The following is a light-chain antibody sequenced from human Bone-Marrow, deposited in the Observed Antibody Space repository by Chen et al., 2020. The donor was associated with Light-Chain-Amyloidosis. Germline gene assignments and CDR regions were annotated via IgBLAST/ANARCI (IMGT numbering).Light chain of an antibody. Sequence: QSALTQPASVSGSPGQSITISCTGSRSDVGGYNFVSWYQQLPGKAPKLLIYDVTNRPSGVSYRFSGSKSGNTASLSVSVLQAEDEADYYCSSYTVSSTWVFGGGTKLTVL. CDR3: SSYTVSSTWV. CDR2: DVT. J-gene: IGLJ3*02. V-gene: IGLV2-14*03. CDR1: RSDVGGYNF.